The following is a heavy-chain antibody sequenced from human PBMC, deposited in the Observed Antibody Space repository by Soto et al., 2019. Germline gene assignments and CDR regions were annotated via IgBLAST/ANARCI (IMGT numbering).Heavy chain of an antibody. CDR3: AKPGYSYGYNAFDI. CDR1: GFTFEDYA. CDR2: ISGDGGST. V-gene: IGHV3-43*02. Sequence: GGSLRLSCAASGFTFEDYAMHWVRQAPGKGLEWVSLISGDGGSTYYADSVKGRFTISRDNSKNSLYLQMNSLRTEDAALYYCAKPGYSYGYNAFDIWGQGTMVTVSS. D-gene: IGHD5-18*01. J-gene: IGHJ3*02.